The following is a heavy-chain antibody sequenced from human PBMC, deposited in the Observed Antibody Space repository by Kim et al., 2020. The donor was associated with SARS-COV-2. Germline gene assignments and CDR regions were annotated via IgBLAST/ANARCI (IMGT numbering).Heavy chain of an antibody. J-gene: IGHJ6*02. CDR3: VRDRDDTLTVDGMDV. Sequence: GGSLRLSCAASGFTFDDYTMHWVRQAPGKGLEWVSLISWDGGSTYHADSVSGRFTISRDNSKNSLYLQMNSLRTEDTAVYFCVRDRDDTLTVDGMDVWG. CDR2: ISWDGGST. V-gene: IGHV3-43*01. D-gene: IGHD3-9*01. CDR1: GFTFDDYT.